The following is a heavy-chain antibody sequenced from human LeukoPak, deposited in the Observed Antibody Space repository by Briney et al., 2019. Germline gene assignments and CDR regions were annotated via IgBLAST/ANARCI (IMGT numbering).Heavy chain of an antibody. Sequence: SETLSLTCTVSGGSISSSSYYWGWIRQPPGKGLEWIGSIYYSGSTYYNPSLKSRVTISVDTSKNQFSLKLSSVTAADTAVYYCARFIFSNRGYFDYWGQGTLVTVSS. D-gene: IGHD4-11*01. CDR1: GGSISSSSYY. V-gene: IGHV4-39*01. CDR2: IYYSGST. CDR3: ARFIFSNRGYFDY. J-gene: IGHJ4*02.